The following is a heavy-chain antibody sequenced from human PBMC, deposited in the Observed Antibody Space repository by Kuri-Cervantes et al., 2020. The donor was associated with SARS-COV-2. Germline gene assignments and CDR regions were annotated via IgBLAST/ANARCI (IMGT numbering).Heavy chain of an antibody. J-gene: IGHJ6*02. CDR2: ISSSSSTI. CDR3: ASEVIPNPSEKYAYYGLDV. V-gene: IGHV3-48*01. Sequence: GESLKISCAASGFTVSSNYMSWVRQAPGKGLEWVSYISSSSSTIHYADSVKGRFTISRDNAKKSLFLQMNSLRAEDTAVYYCASEVIPNPSEKYAYYGLDVWGQGTTVTVSS. CDR1: GFTVSSNY. D-gene: IGHD1-26*01.